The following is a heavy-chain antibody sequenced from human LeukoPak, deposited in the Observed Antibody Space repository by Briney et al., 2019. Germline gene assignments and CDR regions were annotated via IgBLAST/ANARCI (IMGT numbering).Heavy chain of an antibody. D-gene: IGHD6-13*01. CDR2: IWYDGSNK. CDR3: ARDLPKNSKPSY. Sequence: PGGSLRLSCAASGFTFSSYGMHWVRQAPGKGLEWVAVIWYDGSNKYYADSVKGRFTISRDNSKNTLYLQMNSLRAEDTAVYYCARDLPKNSKPSYWGQGTLVTVSS. V-gene: IGHV3-33*01. CDR1: GFTFSSYG. J-gene: IGHJ4*02.